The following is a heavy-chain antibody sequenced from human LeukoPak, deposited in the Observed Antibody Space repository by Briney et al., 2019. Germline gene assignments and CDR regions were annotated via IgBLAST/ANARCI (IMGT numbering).Heavy chain of an antibody. D-gene: IGHD3-16*01. CDR2: IYTAGET. CDR1: GFTVSNNY. V-gene: IGHV3-53*05. CDR3: ANEGD. Sequence: GGSLRLSCIVSGFTVSNNYMSWVRQAPGKGLEWVSVIYTAGETYYADSVKGRFTISRDISKNTVYLQMNSLRADDTAMYYCANEGDWGQGTLVTVSS. J-gene: IGHJ4*02.